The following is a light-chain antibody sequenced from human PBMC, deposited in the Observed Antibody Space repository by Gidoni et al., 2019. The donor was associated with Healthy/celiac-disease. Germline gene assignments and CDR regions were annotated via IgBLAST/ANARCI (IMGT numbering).Light chain of an antibody. V-gene: IGLV2-8*01. Sequence: QSPLTQPPSAPASPGQSVTISCTGTSSDVGGYNYVSWYQQHPGKAPKLMIYEVSKRPSGVPDRFSGYKSGNTASLTGSGLQAEDEADYYCSSYAGSNNFVVFGGGTKLTVL. CDR2: EVS. CDR3: SSYAGSNNFVV. J-gene: IGLJ2*01. CDR1: SSDVGGYNY.